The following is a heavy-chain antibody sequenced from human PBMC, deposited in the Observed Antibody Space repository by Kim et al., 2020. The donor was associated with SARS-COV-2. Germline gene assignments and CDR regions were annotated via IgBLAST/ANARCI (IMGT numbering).Heavy chain of an antibody. J-gene: IGHJ6*02. V-gene: IGHV4-34*01. CDR1: GGSFSGYY. CDR2: INHSGST. Sequence: SETLSLTCAVYGGSFSGYYWSWIRQPPGKGLEWIGEINHSGSTNYNPSLKSRVTISEDTSKNQFSLKLSSVTAADTAVYYCARGLHSSSWYFPNYYYYYGMDVWGQGTTVTVSS. D-gene: IGHD6-13*01. CDR3: ARGLHSSSWYFPNYYYYYGMDV.